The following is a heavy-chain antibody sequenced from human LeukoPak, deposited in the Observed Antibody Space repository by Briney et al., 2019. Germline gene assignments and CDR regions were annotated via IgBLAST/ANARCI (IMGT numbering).Heavy chain of an antibody. D-gene: IGHD3-10*01. CDR3: ARDRDDGPLGRRGNWFDP. Sequence: SETLSLTCTVSGGSISSSSYYWSWIRQPAGKGLEWIGRIYTSGSTNYNPSLKSRVTMSVDTSKNQFSLKLSSVTAADTAVYYCARDRDDGPLGRRGNWFDPWGQGTLVTVSS. V-gene: IGHV4-61*02. CDR2: IYTSGST. J-gene: IGHJ5*02. CDR1: GGSISSSSYY.